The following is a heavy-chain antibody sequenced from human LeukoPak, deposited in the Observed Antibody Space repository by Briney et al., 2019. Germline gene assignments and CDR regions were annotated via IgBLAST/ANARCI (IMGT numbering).Heavy chain of an antibody. J-gene: IGHJ6*02. V-gene: IGHV4-61*02. D-gene: IGHD2-21*02. CDR2: IYTSGGT. CDR1: GGSISSGSYY. Sequence: PSETLSLTCTVSGGSISSGSYYWSWIRQPAGKGLEWIGRIYTSGGTNYNPSLKSRVTISVDTSKNQFSLKLSSVTAADTAVYYCARQTIGVCVSGDCLSNYYYGMDVWGQGTTVTVSS. CDR3: ARQTIGVCVSGDCLSNYYYGMDV.